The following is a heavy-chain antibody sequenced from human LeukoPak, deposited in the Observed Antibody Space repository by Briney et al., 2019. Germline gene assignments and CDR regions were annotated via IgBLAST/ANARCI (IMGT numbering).Heavy chain of an antibody. CDR3: AKGQGYDYGDSIDY. J-gene: IGHJ4*02. CDR2: INGGSGNS. D-gene: IGHD4/OR15-4a*01. CDR1: GFTFNNYA. Sequence: PGGSLRLSCAASGFTFNNYAMTWVRRAPGKGLEWVSVINGGSGNSYYADSVKGRFTVSRDNSKNTLYLQMNSLRDEDTAVYYCAKGQGYDYGDSIDYWGQRTLVTVSS. V-gene: IGHV3-23*01.